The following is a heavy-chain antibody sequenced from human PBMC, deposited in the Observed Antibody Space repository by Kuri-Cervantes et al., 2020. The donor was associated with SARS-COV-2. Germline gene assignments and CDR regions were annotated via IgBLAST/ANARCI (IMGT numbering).Heavy chain of an antibody. V-gene: IGHV3-21*01. D-gene: IGHD6-19*01. Sequence: GESLKISCASSGFIFSSYAMHWVRQAPGKGLEWVSSISSSSSYIYYADSVKGRFTISRDTAKNSLYLQMNSLRAEDTAVYYCARDLSVGIAVAGRGGYWGQGTLVTVSS. CDR3: ARDLSVGIAVAGRGGY. CDR1: GFIFSSYA. CDR2: ISSSSSYI. J-gene: IGHJ4*02.